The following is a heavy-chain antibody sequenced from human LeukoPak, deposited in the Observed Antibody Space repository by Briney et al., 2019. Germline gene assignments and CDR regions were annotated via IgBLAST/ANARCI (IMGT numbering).Heavy chain of an antibody. CDR1: GFTFSSYA. J-gene: IGHJ4*02. CDR3: ARDGPFRGYYDSSGYYPFDY. Sequence: GGSLRLSCAASGFTFSSYAMHWVRQAPGKGLEWVAVISYDGSNKYYADSVKGRFTISRDNSKNTLYLQMNSLRSDDTAVYYCARDGPFRGYYDSSGYYPFDYWGQGTLVTVYS. D-gene: IGHD3-22*01. CDR2: ISYDGSNK. V-gene: IGHV3-30-3*01.